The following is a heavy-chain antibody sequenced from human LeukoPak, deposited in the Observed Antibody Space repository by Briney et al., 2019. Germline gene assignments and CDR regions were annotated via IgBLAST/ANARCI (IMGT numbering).Heavy chain of an antibody. CDR2: ILSSGST. J-gene: IGHJ4*02. Sequence: SETLSLTCTVSSGSINNYYWSWIRQTPGKGLEWIGYILSSGSTNYNPSVKSRVTISVDTSKNQFSLNLSSVTAADTAVYYCARGRAAADNYFDYWGQGTLVTVSS. CDR1: SGSINNYY. CDR3: ARGRAAADNYFDY. D-gene: IGHD6-13*01. V-gene: IGHV4-59*12.